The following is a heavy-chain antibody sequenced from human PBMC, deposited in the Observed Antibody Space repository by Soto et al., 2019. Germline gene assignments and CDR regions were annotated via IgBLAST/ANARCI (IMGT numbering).Heavy chain of an antibody. D-gene: IGHD2-2*01. Sequence: EVQLLESGGGLVQPGGSLRLSCVASGHTFHSYAMSWVRQAPGKGLEWVSGISGSGGSTYYADSVRGRFTISRDDSKNTLYLQMNSRRAEDTAVYYCAKVSRGIGVVPVALNWGQGTRVTVSS. CDR1: GHTFHSYA. V-gene: IGHV3-23*01. CDR3: AKVSRGIGVVPVALN. CDR2: ISGSGGST. J-gene: IGHJ4*02.